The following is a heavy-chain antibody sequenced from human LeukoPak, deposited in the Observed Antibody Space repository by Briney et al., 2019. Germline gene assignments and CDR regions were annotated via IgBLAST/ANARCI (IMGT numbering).Heavy chain of an antibody. CDR1: GDSVRSDAYY. CDR3: ARPKRGYSSSWFDY. Sequence: SETLSLTCTVSGDSVRSDAYYWSWIRQPPGKGLEWIGFVYYSGRTNYNPSLKSRVTMSVDTSKNQFSLMLRSVTAADTAVYYCARPKRGYSSSWFDYWGQGTLVTVSS. V-gene: IGHV4-61*08. CDR2: VYYSGRT. D-gene: IGHD6-13*01. J-gene: IGHJ4*02.